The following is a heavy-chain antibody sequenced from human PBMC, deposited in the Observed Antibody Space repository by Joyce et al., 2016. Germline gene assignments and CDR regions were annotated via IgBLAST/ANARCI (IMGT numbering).Heavy chain of an antibody. CDR2: INPDGRED. J-gene: IGHJ4*02. CDR3: ARDAGRGLDTSV. D-gene: IGHD6-19*01. V-gene: IGHV3-7*03. Sequence: EAQLVESGGTLVQPGRSLRLSCGASGFIFSRYWMTWVRKGPGKRLQWVANINPDGREDYYVDSVKGRFSSSTDNATNSLYLQMHSLRVEDTAVYYCARDAGRGLDTSVWGQGTLVTVSS. CDR1: GFIFSRYW.